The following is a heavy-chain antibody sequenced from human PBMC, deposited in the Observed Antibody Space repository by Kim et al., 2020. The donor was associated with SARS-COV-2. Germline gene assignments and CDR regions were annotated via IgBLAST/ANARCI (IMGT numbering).Heavy chain of an antibody. CDR3: TTGDDYGDYYGYYYYGMDV. J-gene: IGHJ6*02. CDR1: GFTFSNAW. V-gene: IGHV3-15*01. CDR2: IKSKTDGGTT. Sequence: GGSLRLSCAASGFTFSNAWMSWVRQAPGKGLEWVGRIKSKTDGGTTDYAAPVKGRFTISRDDSKNTLYLQMNSLKTEDTAVYYCTTGDDYGDYYGYYYYGMDVWGQGTTVTVSS. D-gene: IGHD4-17*01.